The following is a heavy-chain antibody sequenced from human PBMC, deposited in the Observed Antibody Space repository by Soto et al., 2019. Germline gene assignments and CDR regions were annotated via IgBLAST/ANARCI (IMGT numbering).Heavy chain of an antibody. CDR2: IYTSGST. V-gene: IGHV4-4*07. Sequence: SETLSLTCTVSGGSISSYYWSWIRQPAGKGLEWIGRIYTSGSTNYNPSLKSRVTMSVDTSKNQFSLKLSSVTAADTAVYYCARDEWDPRSYYYYGMDVWGQGXTVTVYS. CDR3: ARDEWDPRSYYYYGMDV. CDR1: GGSISSYY. J-gene: IGHJ6*02. D-gene: IGHD1-26*01.